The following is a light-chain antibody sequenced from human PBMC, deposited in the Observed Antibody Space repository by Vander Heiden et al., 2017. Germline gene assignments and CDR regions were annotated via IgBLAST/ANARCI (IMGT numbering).Light chain of an antibody. Sequence: IQMTQSPSTLAASVGDRVTITCRASQNINNWLAWYQQRPGKAPKLLIYKASTVESGVASRFSGSGSGTEFTLTISSLQPDDFATYYCHQYNSYSPSTFGQGTQVEIK. J-gene: IGKJ1*01. CDR3: HQYNSYSPST. CDR1: QNINNW. CDR2: KAS. V-gene: IGKV1-5*03.